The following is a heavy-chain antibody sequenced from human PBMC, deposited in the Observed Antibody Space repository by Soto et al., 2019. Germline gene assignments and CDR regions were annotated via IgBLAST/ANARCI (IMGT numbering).Heavy chain of an antibody. V-gene: IGHV1-69*01. D-gene: IGHD7-27*01. Sequence: QVQVVQSGVEVRRPGSSVKVSCKASGDTFKNCVISWVRQAPGQGLEWMGGIIPLFGTTDFAQRFQGRLTITTDESPTTAYMDLSRVRSEDTATYYWAAELGFGKLSVVWGQGTTVIVSS. CDR2: IIPLFGTT. J-gene: IGHJ6*02. CDR1: GDTFKNCV. CDR3: AAELGFGKLSVV.